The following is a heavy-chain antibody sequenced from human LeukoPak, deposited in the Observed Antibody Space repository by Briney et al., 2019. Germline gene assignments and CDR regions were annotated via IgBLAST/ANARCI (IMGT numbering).Heavy chain of an antibody. Sequence: GGSLRLSCAASGFTFSSYAMTWVRQAPGKGLEWLPAISGSGGSTYYADSVKGRFTISRDNSRNTVYLQMNSLRADDTAVYSCAKSLVPAAEFDYWGQGTLVTVSS. V-gene: IGHV3-23*01. CDR1: GFTFSSYA. CDR3: AKSLVPAAEFDY. CDR2: ISGSGGST. D-gene: IGHD2-2*01. J-gene: IGHJ4*02.